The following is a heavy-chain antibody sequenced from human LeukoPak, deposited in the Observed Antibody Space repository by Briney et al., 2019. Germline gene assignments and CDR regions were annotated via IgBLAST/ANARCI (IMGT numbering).Heavy chain of an antibody. Sequence: AASVKVSCKASGYTFTSYGISWMRQAPGQGLERMGWISAYNGNTNNAQKLQGRVTMTTDTSTSTAYMELRSLRSDDTAVYYCARRGESRRMYYFDYWGQGTLVTVSS. CDR3: ARRGESRRMYYFDY. J-gene: IGHJ4*02. D-gene: IGHD2-21*01. V-gene: IGHV1-18*04. CDR1: GYTFTSYG. CDR2: ISAYNGNT.